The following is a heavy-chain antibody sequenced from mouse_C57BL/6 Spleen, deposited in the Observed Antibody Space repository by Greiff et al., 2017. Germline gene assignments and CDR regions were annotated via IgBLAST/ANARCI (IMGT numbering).Heavy chain of an antibody. CDR3: ARRAVAAVVATWYFDV. Sequence: QVQLQQPGAELVKPGASVKLSCKASGYTFTSYWMHWVKQRPGQGLEWIGMIHPNSGSTNYNEKFKSKATLTVDKSSSTAYMQLSSLTSEDSAVYSCARRAVAAVVATWYFDVWGTGTTVTVSS. D-gene: IGHD1-1*01. J-gene: IGHJ1*03. V-gene: IGHV1-64*01. CDR2: IHPNSGST. CDR1: GYTFTSYW.